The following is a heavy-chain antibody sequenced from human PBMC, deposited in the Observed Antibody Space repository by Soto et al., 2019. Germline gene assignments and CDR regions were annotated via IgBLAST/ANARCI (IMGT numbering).Heavy chain of an antibody. D-gene: IGHD2-8*02. CDR3: ARDLLVNDYYYGMDV. CDR2: INAGNGNT. V-gene: IGHV1-3*01. CDR1: GYTFTSYA. J-gene: IGHJ6*02. Sequence: VASVKVSCKASGYTFTSYAMHWVRQAPGQRLEWMGWINAGNGNTKYSQKFQGRVTITRDTSASTAYMELSSLRSEDTAVYYCARDLLVNDYYYGMDVWGQGTTVTVSS.